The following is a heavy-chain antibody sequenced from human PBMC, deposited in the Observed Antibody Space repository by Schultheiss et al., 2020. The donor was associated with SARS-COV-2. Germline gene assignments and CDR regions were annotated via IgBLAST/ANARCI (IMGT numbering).Heavy chain of an antibody. CDR1: GGSFSGYY. CDR2: IYHSGST. J-gene: IGHJ4*02. Sequence: SETLSLTCAVYGGSFSGYYWSWIRQPPGKGLEWIGEIYHSGSTNYNPSLKSRVTISVDTSKNQFSLKLSSVTAADTAVYYCARSLHYYDSRYRFDYWGQGTLVTVSS. D-gene: IGHD3-22*01. V-gene: IGHV4-34*01. CDR3: ARSLHYYDSRYRFDY.